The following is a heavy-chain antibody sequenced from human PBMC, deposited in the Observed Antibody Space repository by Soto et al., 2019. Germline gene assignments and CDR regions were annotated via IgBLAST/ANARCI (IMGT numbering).Heavy chain of an antibody. Sequence: GGSLRLSCAASGFTFSSYSMNWVRQAPGKGLEWVSYISSSSSTIYSADSVKGRFTISRDNAKNSLYLQMNSLRAEDTAVYYCARERSVYDWGACDIWGQGTMVTGS. CDR2: ISSSSSTI. CDR1: GFTFSSYS. CDR3: ARERSVYDWGACDI. D-gene: IGHD5-12*01. V-gene: IGHV3-48*04. J-gene: IGHJ3*02.